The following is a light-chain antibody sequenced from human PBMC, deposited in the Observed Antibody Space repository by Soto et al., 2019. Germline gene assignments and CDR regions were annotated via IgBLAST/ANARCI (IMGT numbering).Light chain of an antibody. J-gene: IGLJ2*01. CDR3: NSYTSSGTYVL. V-gene: IGLV2-14*03. Sequence: QSALTQPASVSGSPGQSITISCTGSSSDVGGYSYVSWYQHHPGKAPKLMIYDVDVRPSGVSNRFSGSKSGNTASLTISGLQAEDEADYYCNSYTSSGTYVLFGGGTTLTVL. CDR1: SSDVGGYSY. CDR2: DVD.